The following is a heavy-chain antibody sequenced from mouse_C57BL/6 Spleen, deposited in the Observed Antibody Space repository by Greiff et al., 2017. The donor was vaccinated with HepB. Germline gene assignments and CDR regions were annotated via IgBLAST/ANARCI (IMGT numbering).Heavy chain of an antibody. Sequence: VQLQQSGAELVRPGASVTLSCKASGYTFTDYEMHWVKQTPVHGLEWIGAIDPETGGTAYNQKFKGKAILTADKSSSTASMELRSLPSEDSAVYYCTDYDEGVGFDYWGQGTTLTVSS. V-gene: IGHV1-15*01. CDR2: IDPETGGT. J-gene: IGHJ2*01. CDR3: TDYDEGVGFDY. D-gene: IGHD2-4*01. CDR1: GYTFTDYE.